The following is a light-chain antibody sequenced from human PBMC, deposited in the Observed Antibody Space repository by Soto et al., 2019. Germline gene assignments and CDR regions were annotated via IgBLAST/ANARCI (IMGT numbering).Light chain of an antibody. CDR2: DAS. J-gene: IGKJ1*01. V-gene: IGKV1-5*01. Sequence: GDRVTITCRASQSINRRLAWYQQKPGKAPKLLIYDASNLESGVPSRFNGSGSGTEFTLIIRSLKSDDFATYYCQEYSSYWTFGQGTKVDIK. CDR3: QEYSSYWT. CDR1: QSINRR.